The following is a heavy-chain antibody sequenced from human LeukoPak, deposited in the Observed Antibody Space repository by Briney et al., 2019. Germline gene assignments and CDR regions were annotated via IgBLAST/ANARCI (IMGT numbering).Heavy chain of an antibody. V-gene: IGHV1-18*01. CDR2: ISAYNGNT. J-gene: IGHJ6*02. CDR3: ARVVGELFGESHPTDYYYYYGMDV. CDR1: GYTFTSYG. D-gene: IGHD3-10*02. Sequence: ASVKVSCKASGYTFTSYGISWVRQAPGQGLEWMGWISAYNGNTNYAQKLQGRVTMTTDTSTSTAYMELRSLRSDDTAVYYCARVVGELFGESHPTDYYYYYGMDVWGQGTTVTVSS.